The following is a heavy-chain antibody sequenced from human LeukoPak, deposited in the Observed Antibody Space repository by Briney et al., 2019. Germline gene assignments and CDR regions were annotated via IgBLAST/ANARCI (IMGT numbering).Heavy chain of an antibody. D-gene: IGHD3-10*01. Sequence: LSLTCAVYGGSFSGYYWSWIRQPPGKGLEWVSGISWNSGSIGYADSVKGRFTISRDNAKNSLYLQMSSLRAEDTAVYYCAKDVSRWFGEQDLYYFDYWGQGTLVTVSS. CDR2: ISWNSGSI. V-gene: IGHV3-9*01. CDR3: AKDVSRWFGEQDLYYFDY. J-gene: IGHJ4*02. CDR1: GGSFSGYY.